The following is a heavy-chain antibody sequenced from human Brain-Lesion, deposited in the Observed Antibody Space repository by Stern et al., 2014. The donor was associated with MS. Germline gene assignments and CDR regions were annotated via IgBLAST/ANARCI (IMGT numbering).Heavy chain of an antibody. CDR2: IFNSGST. Sequence: QVQLQESGPGLVKPSQTLSLSCTVSGGSISSGGYYWSWIRQPAGKGLEWIGRIFNSGSTSYNPSLKSRVTISIDTSKNQFSLRLNSMTAADTAVYYCARGRVVPGFQYYATDVWGKGTTVIVSS. V-gene: IGHV4-61*02. J-gene: IGHJ6*04. D-gene: IGHD2-2*01. CDR3: ARGRVVPGFQYYATDV. CDR1: GGSISSGGYY.